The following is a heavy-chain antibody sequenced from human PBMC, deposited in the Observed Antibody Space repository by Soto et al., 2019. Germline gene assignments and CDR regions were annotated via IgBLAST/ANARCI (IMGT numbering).Heavy chain of an antibody. CDR3: ATGVIWIGYFTVDS. CDR2: FIPVYRTL. CDR1: GGSSGNSA. Sequence: GASVKVSCKASGGSSGNSAINWVRQTPGQGLEWLGGFIPVYRTLNYAQKFQGRVTITADESTGTAYMTLSSLASDDTAVYYCATGVIWIGYFTVDSWGQGTRVTVYS. V-gene: IGHV1-69*13. J-gene: IGHJ4*02. D-gene: IGHD3-3*01.